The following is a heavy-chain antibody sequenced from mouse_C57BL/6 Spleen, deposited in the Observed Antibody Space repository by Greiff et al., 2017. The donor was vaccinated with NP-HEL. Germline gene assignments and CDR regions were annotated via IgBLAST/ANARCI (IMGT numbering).Heavy chain of an antibody. J-gene: IGHJ2*01. V-gene: IGHV5-4*01. CDR2: ISDGGSYT. Sequence: EVQGVESGGGLVKPGGSLKLSCAASGFTFSSYAMSWVRQTPDKRLEWVATISDGGSYTYYPDNVKGRFPISRDNAKNNLYLQMSHLKSEDTAMYYCARDKDSHYFDYWGQGTTLTVSS. CDR3: ARDKDSHYFDY. D-gene: IGHD1-3*01. CDR1: GFTFSSYA.